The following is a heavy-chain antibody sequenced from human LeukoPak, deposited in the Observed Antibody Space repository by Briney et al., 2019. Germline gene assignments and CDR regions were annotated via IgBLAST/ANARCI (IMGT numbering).Heavy chain of an antibody. J-gene: IGHJ6*02. V-gene: IGHV3-21*01. D-gene: IGHD2-15*01. CDR1: GFTFSSYM. Sequence: GGSLRLSCAASGFTFSSYMMNWVRQAPGKGLEWVSSINSGSTYTYYTESVKGRFTVSRDNAKNSLFLQMNSLRAEDTAIYYCARDRWELLSNSYHYCGLDVWGQGTTVTVSS. CDR3: ARDRWELLSNSYHYCGLDV. CDR2: INSGSTYT.